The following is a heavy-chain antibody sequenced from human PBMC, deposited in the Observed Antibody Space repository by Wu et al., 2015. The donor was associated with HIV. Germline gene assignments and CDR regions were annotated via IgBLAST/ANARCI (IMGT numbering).Heavy chain of an antibody. CDR3: ARDSGRDYSRPNWFDP. D-gene: IGHD4-11*01. Sequence: QVQLVQSGAEVRKPGASVNVSCKASGYTFSNFGISWVRQAPGQGLEWMGWISGFNGKTNYAQKFQARVTVTTDTSTSTAYLELRSLRSDDTAVYYCARDSGRDYSRPNWFDPWGQGNPGHRLL. CDR1: GYTFSNFG. J-gene: IGHJ5*02. CDR2: ISGFNGKT. V-gene: IGHV1-18*01.